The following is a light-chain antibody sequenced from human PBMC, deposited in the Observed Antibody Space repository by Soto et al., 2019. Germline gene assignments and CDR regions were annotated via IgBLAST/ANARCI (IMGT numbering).Light chain of an antibody. CDR2: EAS. V-gene: IGKV3-11*01. Sequence: EIVLTQSPATLSLSPGDRVTLSCRASQSVSSYLTWYQQKPGQAPRLLIYEASKRAPGIPARFSGSGSGTDFTLTISSLETEDFAVYYCQQRNVWPPITFGQGTRLEIK. CDR3: QQRNVWPPIT. CDR1: QSVSSY. J-gene: IGKJ5*01.